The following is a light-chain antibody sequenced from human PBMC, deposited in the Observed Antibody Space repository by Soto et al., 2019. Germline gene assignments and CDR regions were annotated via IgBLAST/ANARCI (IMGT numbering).Light chain of an antibody. CDR3: QQYADSSPT. CDR1: HNVTGRF. Sequence: IVLTQSPGTLSLSPGESATLSCRASHNVTGRFLAWYLHKPGQSPRLLLYGASSRATGIPERFSGDGSGTDFTLTISRLEPDDFAIYFCQQYADSSPTFGGGTKVEIK. J-gene: IGKJ4*01. V-gene: IGKV3-20*01. CDR2: GAS.